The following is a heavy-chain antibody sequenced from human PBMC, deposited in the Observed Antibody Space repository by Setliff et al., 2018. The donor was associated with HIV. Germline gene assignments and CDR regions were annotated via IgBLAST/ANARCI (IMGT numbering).Heavy chain of an antibody. Sequence: SETLSLTCAVYGGSFSGYYWSWIRQAPGKGLEWIGEINHSGRTKYNPSLKSRVTLSVDTSKNQFSLKLTSVTAADTAVYYCARGAELLWFGELHNIPYFDYWGQGTLVTVSS. J-gene: IGHJ4*02. V-gene: IGHV4-34*01. CDR3: ARGAELLWFGELHNIPYFDY. D-gene: IGHD3-10*01. CDR2: INHSGRT. CDR1: GGSFSGYY.